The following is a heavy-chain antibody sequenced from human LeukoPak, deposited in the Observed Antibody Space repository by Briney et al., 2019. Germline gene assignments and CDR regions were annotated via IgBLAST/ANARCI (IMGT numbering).Heavy chain of an antibody. V-gene: IGHV4-31*11. J-gene: IGHJ6*02. Sequence: SETLSLTCAVSGGSLSGYYWRWIRQHPGKGLEWIGYIYYSGSTYYNPSLKSRVTISVDTSKNQFSLKLSSVTAADTAVYYCARGSGEGYGMDVWGQGTTVTVSS. CDR2: IYYSGST. D-gene: IGHD4-17*01. CDR1: GGSLSGYY. CDR3: ARGSGEGYGMDV.